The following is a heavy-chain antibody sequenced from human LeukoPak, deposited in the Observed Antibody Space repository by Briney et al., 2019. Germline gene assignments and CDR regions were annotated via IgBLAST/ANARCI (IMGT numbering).Heavy chain of an antibody. CDR3: ARDHKYYDFWSGNYYYYMDV. V-gene: IGHV4-39*07. J-gene: IGHJ6*03. Sequence: SETLSLTCTVSGGSISTSNYYWGWIRQPPGKGLEWIGNIFYSGSTYYGPSLKSRLTISLDTSRNQFSLKLSSVTAADTAVYYCARDHKYYDFWSGNYYYYMDVWGKGTTVTVSS. CDR2: IFYSGST. CDR1: GGSISTSNYY. D-gene: IGHD3-3*01.